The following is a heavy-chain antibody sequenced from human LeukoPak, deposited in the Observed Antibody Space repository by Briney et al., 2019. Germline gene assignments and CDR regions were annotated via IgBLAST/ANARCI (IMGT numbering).Heavy chain of an antibody. CDR2: MNPDSGNT. CDR1: AYTFTTYH. CDR3: ARGKKWFGESTPLFWLDP. V-gene: IGHV1-8*03. D-gene: IGHD3-10*01. J-gene: IGHJ5*02. Sequence: ASVKVSCKASAYTFTTYHIIWVRQATGQGLEWMGWMNPDSGNTHYAQKFQGRVTFSRNTSISTAYMEVNSLTYEDTAVYFCARGKKWFGESTPLFWLDPWGQGTLVTVSS.